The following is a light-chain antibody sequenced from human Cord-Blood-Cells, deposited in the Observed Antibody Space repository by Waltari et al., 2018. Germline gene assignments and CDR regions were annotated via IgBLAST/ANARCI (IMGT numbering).Light chain of an antibody. CDR3: QQHGSSGTWT. V-gene: IGKV3-20*01. J-gene: IGKJ1*01. Sequence: DILLTHSPCHLSLSPRARATLSCRGGQSVISSYFAWDKQKPDLAPRLLIYGASSRATGIPDRLTGRGSGTDVAVNVSGLEPEDVAGHYCQQHGSSGTWTLGQRTQAENK. CDR2: GAS. CDR1: QSVISSY.